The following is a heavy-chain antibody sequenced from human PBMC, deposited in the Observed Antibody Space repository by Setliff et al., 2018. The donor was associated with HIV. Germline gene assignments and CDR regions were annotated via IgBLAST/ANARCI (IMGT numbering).Heavy chain of an antibody. CDR3: AHQELGYCSGGSCPPPHAFDV. J-gene: IGHJ3*01. Sequence: SGPTLVNPTQTLPLTCTFSGFSLSTSGVSVGWIRQPPGKALEWLALIYWDDDKHYSPSLKSRLTITKDTSKNQVVLTMTNMDPVDTATYFCAHQELGYCSGGSCPPPHAFDVWGQGTLVTVSS. V-gene: IGHV2-5*02. D-gene: IGHD2-15*01. CDR2: IYWDDDK. CDR1: GFSLSTSGVS.